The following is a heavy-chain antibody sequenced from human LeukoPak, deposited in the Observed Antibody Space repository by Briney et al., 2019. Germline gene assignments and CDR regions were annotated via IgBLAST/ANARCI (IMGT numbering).Heavy chain of an antibody. J-gene: IGHJ4*02. V-gene: IGHV1-24*01. Sequence: ASVKVSCKVSGYTLTELSMHWVRQAPGKGLEWMGGFDPEDGETIYAQKFQGRVTMTEDTSTDTAYMELSSLRSEDTAVYYCARDYSGGSCCHFVYWGQGTLVTVSS. CDR3: ARDYSGGSCCHFVY. CDR1: GYTLTELS. CDR2: FDPEDGET. D-gene: IGHD2-15*01.